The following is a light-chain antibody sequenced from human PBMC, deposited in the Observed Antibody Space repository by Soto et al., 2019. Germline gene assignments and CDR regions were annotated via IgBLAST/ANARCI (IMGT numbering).Light chain of an antibody. V-gene: IGKV1-33*01. J-gene: IGKJ4*01. Sequence: DIQMTQSPSSLSASVGDRVTITCQARQDISNYLNWYQQKPGKAPKLLIYDASNLETGVPSRFSGRGSGTDFTFTISSLQPEDIATYYCQQYDNLALTFGGGTKVEIK. CDR1: QDISNY. CDR3: QQYDNLALT. CDR2: DAS.